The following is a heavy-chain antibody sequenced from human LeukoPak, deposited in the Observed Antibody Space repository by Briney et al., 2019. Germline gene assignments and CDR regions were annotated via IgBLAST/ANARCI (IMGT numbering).Heavy chain of an antibody. J-gene: IGHJ4*02. CDR1: GGTFSSYA. CDR3: ARDGRDGYSPFDY. V-gene: IGHV1-69*05. Sequence: SVKVSCKASGGTFSSYAISWVRQAPGQGLEWMGRIIPIFGTANYAQKFQGRVTITTDKSTSTAYMELSSLRSEDTAVYYCARDGRDGYSPFDYWGQGTLVTVSS. CDR2: IIPIFGTA. D-gene: IGHD5-24*01.